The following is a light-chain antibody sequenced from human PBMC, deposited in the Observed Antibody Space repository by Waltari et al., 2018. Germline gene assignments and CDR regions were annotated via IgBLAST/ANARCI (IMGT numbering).Light chain of an antibody. CDR3: TSYTSSSISHVL. J-gene: IGLJ2*01. CDR1: SSDVGGYNY. V-gene: IGLV2-14*01. Sequence: QSALTQPASVSGSPGQSITISCTGTSSDVGGYNYLSWYQHQPGKAPKPIIYEVSNRPSGVSNRFSGSKSGNTASLTISGLQAEDEGDYYCTSYTSSSISHVLFGGGTKLSVL. CDR2: EVS.